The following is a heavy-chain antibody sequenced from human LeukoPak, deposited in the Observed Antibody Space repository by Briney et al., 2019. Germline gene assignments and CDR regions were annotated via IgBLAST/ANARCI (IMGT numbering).Heavy chain of an antibody. Sequence: PSGTLSLTCTVSGGSISSSSYYWGWIRQPPGKGLEWIGSIYYSGSTYYNPSLKSRVTISVDTSKNQFSLKLSSVTAADTAVYYCARHVYDSSGYYLYFDYWGQGTLVTVSS. CDR3: ARHVYDSSGYYLYFDY. CDR2: IYYSGST. CDR1: GGSISSSSYY. D-gene: IGHD3-22*01. J-gene: IGHJ4*02. V-gene: IGHV4-39*01.